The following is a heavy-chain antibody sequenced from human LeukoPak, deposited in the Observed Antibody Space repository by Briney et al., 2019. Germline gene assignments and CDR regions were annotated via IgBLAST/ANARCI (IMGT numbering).Heavy chain of an antibody. V-gene: IGHV4-30-2*01. D-gene: IGHD3-10*01. CDR1: GGSLSNGGYS. CDR3: ARNYYSSGSFYVHN. CDR2: IYHSGTT. J-gene: IGHJ4*02. Sequence: SQTLSLTCAVSGGSLSNGGYSWSWIRQPPGKGLEWIGLIYHSGTTHYNPSLKSRLTFSLDKSKNQFSLKLTSVTAADTALYYCARNYYSSGSFYVHNWGQGTLVTVSS.